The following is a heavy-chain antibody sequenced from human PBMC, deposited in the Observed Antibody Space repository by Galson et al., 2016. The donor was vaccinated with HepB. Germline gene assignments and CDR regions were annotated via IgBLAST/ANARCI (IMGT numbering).Heavy chain of an antibody. J-gene: IGHJ4*02. V-gene: IGHV3-48*01. D-gene: IGHD2-21*01. Sequence: SLRLSCAASGFTFSSYSMNWARQAPGKGLEWVSYISTGSNAIYYAESVRGRFTVSRDNVKNSLYLQMNSLRAEDTAVYYCARDLRAYCGGDCPADFWGQGTLVAVSS. CDR3: ARDLRAYCGGDCPADF. CDR2: ISTGSNAI. CDR1: GFTFSSYS.